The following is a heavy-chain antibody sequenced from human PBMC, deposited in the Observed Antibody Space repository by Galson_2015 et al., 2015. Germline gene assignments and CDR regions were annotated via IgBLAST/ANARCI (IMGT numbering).Heavy chain of an antibody. Sequence: SVKVSCKASGYTFTSYAMHWVRQAPGQGLEWMGWINGGNGNTKYSQKFQGRVTITRDTSASTAYMELSRLRSEDTAVYYCARAIAVAGPFDYWGQGTLVTVSS. J-gene: IGHJ4*02. CDR1: GYTFTSYA. D-gene: IGHD6-19*01. CDR3: ARAIAVAGPFDY. V-gene: IGHV1-3*01. CDR2: INGGNGNT.